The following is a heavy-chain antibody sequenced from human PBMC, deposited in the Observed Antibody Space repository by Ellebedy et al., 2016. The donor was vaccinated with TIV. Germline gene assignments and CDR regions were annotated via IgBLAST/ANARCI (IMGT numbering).Heavy chain of an antibody. J-gene: IGHJ4*02. CDR1: GYTFTSYG. CDR2: ISAYNGNT. D-gene: IGHD3-10*01. V-gene: IGHV1-18*01. CDR3: ARDPWGPSITMVRGVIPPLDY. Sequence: AASVKVSCKASGYTFTSYGISWVRQAPGQGLEWMGWISAYNGNTNYAQKLQGRVTMTTDPSTSTAYMELRSLRSDDTAVYYCARDPWGPSITMVRGVIPPLDYWGQGTLVTVSS.